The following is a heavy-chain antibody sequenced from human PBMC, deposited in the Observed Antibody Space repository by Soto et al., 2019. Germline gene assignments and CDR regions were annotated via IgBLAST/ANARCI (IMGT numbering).Heavy chain of an antibody. Sequence: ASVKVSCKASGYTFTSYYIHWVRQAPGQGREWMGWINPITGGTNYAPKFQGRVTMTRDTSITTAYMELSRLRSDDTAVYYCARNYYDSSDRDYLDYWGQGTPVTVSS. D-gene: IGHD3-22*01. V-gene: IGHV1-2*02. CDR2: INPITGGT. CDR3: ARNYYDSSDRDYLDY. J-gene: IGHJ4*02. CDR1: GYTFTSYY.